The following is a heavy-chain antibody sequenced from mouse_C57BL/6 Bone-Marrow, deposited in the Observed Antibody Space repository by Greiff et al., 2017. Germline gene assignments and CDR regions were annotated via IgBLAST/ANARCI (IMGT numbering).Heavy chain of an antibody. CDR1: GFNIKDYY. Sequence: VQLQQSGAELVKPGASVKLSCTASGFNIKDYYMHWVKQRTEQGLEWIGRIDPEDGETKYAPTFQGKATITADTSSNTAYLQLSSLTSEDTAVYYCAHTPIYSDDGWFAYWGQGTRITVTA. CDR2: IDPEDGET. CDR3: AHTPIYSDDGWFAY. V-gene: IGHV14-2*01. D-gene: IGHD2-4*01. J-gene: IGHJ3*01.